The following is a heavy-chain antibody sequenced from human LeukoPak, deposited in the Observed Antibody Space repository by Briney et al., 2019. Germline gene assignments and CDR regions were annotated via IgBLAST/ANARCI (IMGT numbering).Heavy chain of an antibody. CDR1: GGTFSSYA. CDR3: ARESSPYYDYVWGSYRYSLD. D-gene: IGHD3-16*02. V-gene: IGHV1-69*05. CDR2: IIPIFGTA. Sequence: SVKVSCKASGGTFSSYAISWVRQAPGQGLEWMGGIIPIFGTANYAQKFQGRVTITTGESTSTAYMELSSLRSEDTAVYYCARESSPYYDYVWGSYRYSLDWGQGTLVTVSS. J-gene: IGHJ4*02.